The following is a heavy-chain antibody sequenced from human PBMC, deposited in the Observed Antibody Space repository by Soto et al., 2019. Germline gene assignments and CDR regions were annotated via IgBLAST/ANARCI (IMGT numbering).Heavy chain of an antibody. V-gene: IGHV4-59*01. D-gene: IGHD3-3*02. CDR1: GGSLSGSY. CDR3: ATGGGWLHNSYIRGLYFDY. J-gene: IGHJ4*02. CDR2: ISYTGST. Sequence: SETLSLTCTVSGGSLSGSYCSWIRKSPGKSLEWIASISYTGSTTHNPSLKSRVTLSVDTSKNQFSLSLTSVTPADTAAYYCATGGGWLHNSYIRGLYFDYWGQGVLVTVST.